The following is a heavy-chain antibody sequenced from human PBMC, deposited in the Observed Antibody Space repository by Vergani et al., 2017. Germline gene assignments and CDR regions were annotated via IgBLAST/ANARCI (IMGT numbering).Heavy chain of an antibody. D-gene: IGHD4-11*01. CDR1: GGTFSSYT. J-gene: IGHJ3*02. Sequence: QVQLVQSGAEVKKPGSSVKVSCKASGGTFSSYTISWVRQAPGQGLEWMGRIIPILGIANYAQKFQGRVTITADKSTSTAYMELSSLRSEDTAVYYCARDRDYSDYGAFDIWGQGTMVTVSS. V-gene: IGHV1-69*08. CDR3: ARDRDYSDYGAFDI. CDR2: IIPILGIA.